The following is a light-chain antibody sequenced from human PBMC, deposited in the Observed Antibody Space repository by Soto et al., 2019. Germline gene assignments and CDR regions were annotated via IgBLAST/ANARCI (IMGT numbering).Light chain of an antibody. CDR3: QQSYSTPYT. CDR1: QSISTY. J-gene: IGKJ2*01. V-gene: IGKV1-39*01. Sequence: DIQVTQSPSSLSASVGDRVTISCRASQSISTYLNWYQHKPGKAPKLLIHAASSLRSGVPSRFSGSGSGTEFTLTISSLQPEDFATYYCQQSYSTPYTFGQGTKVEIK. CDR2: AAS.